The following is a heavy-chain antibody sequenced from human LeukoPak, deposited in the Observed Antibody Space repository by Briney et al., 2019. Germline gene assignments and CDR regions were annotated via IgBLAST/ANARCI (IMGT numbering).Heavy chain of an antibody. CDR3: ARDNSGTYYYYYYMDV. D-gene: IGHD1-26*01. CDR2: MYSSGST. Sequence: SETLSLTCTVSGGSISITSYYWGWIRQPPGKGLEWIGSMYSSGSTYYNPSLKSRVTISVDTSENQFSLKLSSVTAADTAVYYCARDNSGTYYYYYYMDVWGKGTTVTVSS. V-gene: IGHV4-39*07. CDR1: GGSISITSYY. J-gene: IGHJ6*03.